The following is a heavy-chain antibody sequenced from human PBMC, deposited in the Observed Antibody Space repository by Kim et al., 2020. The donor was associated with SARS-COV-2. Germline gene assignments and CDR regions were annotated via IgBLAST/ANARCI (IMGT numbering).Heavy chain of an antibody. CDR2: K. J-gene: IGHJ6*02. CDR3: ARDVSSGSSDV. Sequence: KYSADSMKGRFTISRDNSKNTLYLQMNSLRAEDTAVYYCARDVSSGSSDVWGQGTTVTVSS. D-gene: IGHD3-10*01. V-gene: IGHV3-33*01.